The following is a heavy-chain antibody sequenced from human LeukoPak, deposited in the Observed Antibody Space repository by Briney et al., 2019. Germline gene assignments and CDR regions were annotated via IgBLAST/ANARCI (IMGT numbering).Heavy chain of an antibody. D-gene: IGHD1-7*01. CDR1: GGTFSSYA. J-gene: IGHJ4*02. CDR2: IIPIFGTA. V-gene: IGHV1-69*13. CDR3: ARPRYNWNYVFDH. Sequence: SVKVSCKASGGTFSSYAISWVRQAPGQGLEWMGGIIPIFGTANYAQKFQGRVTITADESTSTAYMELSSLRSEDTAVYYCARPRYNWNYVFDHWGQGTLVTVSS.